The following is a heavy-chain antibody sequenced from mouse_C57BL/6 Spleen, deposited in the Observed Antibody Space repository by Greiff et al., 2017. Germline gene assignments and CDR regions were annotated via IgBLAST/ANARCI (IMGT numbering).Heavy chain of an antibody. CDR2: IDPSDSET. V-gene: IGHV1-52*01. D-gene: IGHD2-5*01. CDR1: GYTFTSYW. J-gene: IGHJ2*01. CDR3: AREGSKSFDY. Sequence: QVQLKQPGAELVRPGSSVKLSCKASGYTFTSYWMPWVKQRPIQGLEWIGNIDPSDSETHYNQKFKDKATLTVDKSSSTAYMQLSSLTSEDSAVYYCAREGSKSFDYWGQGTTLTVSS.